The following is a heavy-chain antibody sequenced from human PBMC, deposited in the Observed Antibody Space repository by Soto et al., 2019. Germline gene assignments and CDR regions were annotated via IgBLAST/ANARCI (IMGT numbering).Heavy chain of an antibody. CDR1: GFTFSSYW. Sequence: GGSLRLSCAASGFTFSSYWMSWVRQAPGKGLEWVANIKQDGSEKYYVDSVKGRFTISRDNAKNSLYLQMNSLRAEDTAVYYCAGGYCSGGSCYWFDPWGQGTLVTVSS. CDR2: IKQDGSEK. J-gene: IGHJ5*02. V-gene: IGHV3-7*01. D-gene: IGHD2-15*01. CDR3: AGGYCSGGSCYWFDP.